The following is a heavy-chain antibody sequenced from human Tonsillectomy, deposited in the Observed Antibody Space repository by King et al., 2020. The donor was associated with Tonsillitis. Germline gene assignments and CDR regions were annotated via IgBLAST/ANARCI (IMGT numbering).Heavy chain of an antibody. V-gene: IGHV4-31*03. CDR3: AGTGATFDA. D-gene: IGHD1-1*01. J-gene: IGHJ4*02. CDR2: IYYSGRT. CDR1: GGSFSRGDYY. Sequence: QLQESGPRLMKPSQTLSLTCTVSGGSFSRGDYYWSWIRQLPGKGLEWIGYIYYSGRTYYSPSLKSRLTMSVDTSNNQFSLKLSSLTAADTAVYYCAGTGATFDAWGQGTLVAVSS.